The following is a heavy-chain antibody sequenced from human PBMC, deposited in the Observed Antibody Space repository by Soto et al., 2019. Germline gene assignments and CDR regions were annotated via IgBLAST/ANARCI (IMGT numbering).Heavy chain of an antibody. J-gene: IGHJ5*02. CDR1: GWSFSGYY. D-gene: IGHD3-10*01. V-gene: IGHV4-34*01. CDR2: INHSGST. Sequence: PSETLSLACAVSGWSFSGYYWSWIRQPPGKGLEWIGEINHSGSTNYNPSLKSRVTISVDTSKNQFSLKLSSVTAADTAVYYCARGWVAWGVIGGRYVSWFEPWGQGTLLNVAS. CDR3: ARGWVAWGVIGGRYVSWFEP.